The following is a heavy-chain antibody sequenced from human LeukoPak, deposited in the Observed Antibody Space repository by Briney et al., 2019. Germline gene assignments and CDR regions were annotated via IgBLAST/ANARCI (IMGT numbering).Heavy chain of an antibody. CDR3: ATVPGIMTHGRFDY. V-gene: IGHV3-21*01. J-gene: IGHJ4*02. Sequence: GGSLRLSCAPSGFTFSSYSMNWVRQAPGRGREWVSSIISSSSYIYYADSVKGRSTISRDTAKNSLYMQMTSAIDADTAVYYCATVPGIMTHGRFDYWGQGTLVTVSS. D-gene: IGHD3-10*01. CDR2: IISSSSYI. CDR1: GFTFSSYS.